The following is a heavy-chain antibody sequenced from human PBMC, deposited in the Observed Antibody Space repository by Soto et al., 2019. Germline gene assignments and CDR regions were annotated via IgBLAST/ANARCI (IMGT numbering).Heavy chain of an antibody. Sequence: PIQTLRASGAITRFSLRTRGKGWSWMLQAPGKALEWLALIDWDDDKYYSTSLKTRLTISKDTSKNQVFLTMPNMDPVDAATYSCARSFSEMKLAAYRRQGTLVTVSS. CDR1: RFSLRTRGKG. D-gene: IGHD6-6*01. CDR3: ARSFSEMKLAAY. CDR2: IDWDDDK. V-gene: IGHV2-70*01. J-gene: IGHJ4*02.